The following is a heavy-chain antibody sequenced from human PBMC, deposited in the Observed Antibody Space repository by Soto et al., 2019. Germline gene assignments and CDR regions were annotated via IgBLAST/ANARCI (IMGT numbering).Heavy chain of an antibody. D-gene: IGHD1-26*01. CDR1: GYTFTSYG. Sequence: QVQLVQSGAEVKKPGASVKVSCKASGYTFTSYGISWVRQAPGQGPEWMGWISVYNGNTNYAQKLPGRVTMTTDASTSNAYMELRSLRSDDTAVYYCARDAPYSGRYYGADCWGQGTLVTVSS. CDR2: ISVYNGNT. CDR3: ARDAPYSGRYYGADC. V-gene: IGHV1-18*01. J-gene: IGHJ4*02.